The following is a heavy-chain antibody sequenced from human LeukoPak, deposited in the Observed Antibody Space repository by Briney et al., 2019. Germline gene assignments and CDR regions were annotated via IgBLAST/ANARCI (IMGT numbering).Heavy chain of an antibody. V-gene: IGHV3-21*01. Sequence: GGSLRLSCAASGFTFSSYSTNWVRQAPGKGLEWVSSISSSSSYIYYADSVKGRFTISRDNAKNSLYLQMNSLRAEDTAVYYCARTTYYYDSSGYYQSPRYMDVWGKGTTVTVSS. J-gene: IGHJ6*03. D-gene: IGHD3-22*01. CDR3: ARTTYYYDSSGYYQSPRYMDV. CDR1: GFTFSSYS. CDR2: ISSSSSYI.